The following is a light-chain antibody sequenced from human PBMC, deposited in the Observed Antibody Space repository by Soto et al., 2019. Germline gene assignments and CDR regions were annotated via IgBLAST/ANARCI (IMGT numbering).Light chain of an antibody. Sequence: DIQMTQSPSSLSASVGDRVTITCRASQSISSYLNWYQQKPGKAPKLLIYAASSLESGVPSRFSGSGSGTEFTLTIGGLQPDDFATYHCQQFNSYPITFGRGTRLEIK. J-gene: IGKJ5*01. CDR2: AAS. CDR3: QQFNSYPIT. CDR1: QSISSY. V-gene: IGKV1-39*01.